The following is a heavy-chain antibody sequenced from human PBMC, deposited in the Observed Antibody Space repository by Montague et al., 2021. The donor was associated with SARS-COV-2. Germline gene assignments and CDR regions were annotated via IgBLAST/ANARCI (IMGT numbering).Heavy chain of an antibody. V-gene: IGHV3-7*01. D-gene: IGHD6-19*01. CDR2: MKYDGSEK. CDR1: GFDFSTSW. CDR3: ARDPNSSGGSMGSF. Sequence: SLRLSCAASGFDFSTSWMSWVRQSAGKGLEWVAIMKYDGSEKYYVDSVKGRFTISRDNARTSVFLQMNRLRVEDTAVYFCARDPNSSGGSMGSFWGRGTLVSVSS. J-gene: IGHJ4*02.